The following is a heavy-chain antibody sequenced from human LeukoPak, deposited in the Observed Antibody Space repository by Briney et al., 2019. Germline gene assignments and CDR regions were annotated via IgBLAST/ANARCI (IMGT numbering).Heavy chain of an antibody. V-gene: IGHV3-21*01. J-gene: IGHJ4*02. D-gene: IGHD2-2*01. Sequence: GGSLRLSRAASGFTFSSYSMNWVRQAPGKGLEWVSSISSSSSYIYYADSVKGRFTISRDNAKNSLYLQMNSLRAEDTAVYYCARPDCSSTNCYEFDYWGQGTLVTVSS. CDR2: ISSSSSYI. CDR3: ARPDCSSTNCYEFDY. CDR1: GFTFSSYS.